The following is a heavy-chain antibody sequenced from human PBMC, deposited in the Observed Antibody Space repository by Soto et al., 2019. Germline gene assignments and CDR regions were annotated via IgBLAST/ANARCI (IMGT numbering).Heavy chain of an antibody. Sequence: EVQLVESGGGLVQPGGSLRLSCAASGFTFSSYWMHWVCQAPGKGLVWVSRINSDGSSTSYADSVKGRFTISRDNAKNTLYLQMNSLRAEDTAVYYCARDNYYYYGMDVWGQGTTVTVSS. CDR2: INSDGSST. CDR3: ARDNYYYYGMDV. J-gene: IGHJ6*02. CDR1: GFTFSSYW. V-gene: IGHV3-74*01.